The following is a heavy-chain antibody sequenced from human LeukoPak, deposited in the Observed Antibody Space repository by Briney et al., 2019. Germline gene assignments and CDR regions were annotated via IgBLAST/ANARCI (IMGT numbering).Heavy chain of an antibody. CDR3: ARRVSSSGFDAFDV. CDR2: NYPGDSDT. J-gene: IGHJ3*01. Sequence: GESLKISCKGSGYSFATYWIGWVRQMPGKGLEWMGINYPGDSDTTYSPSFQGQVTMSADKSISTAYLQWSRLRASDTAMYYCARRVSSSGFDAFDVWGQGTMVTVSS. D-gene: IGHD5-12*01. CDR1: GYSFATYW. V-gene: IGHV5-51*01.